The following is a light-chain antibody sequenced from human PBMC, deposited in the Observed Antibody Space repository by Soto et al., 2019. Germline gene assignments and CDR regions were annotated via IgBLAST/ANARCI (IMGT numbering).Light chain of an antibody. CDR3: QQYGSSPWA. J-gene: IGKJ1*01. CDR2: GAS. Sequence: IVLTQSPATLSLSPGERATLSCRASQSVSSYLAWYQQKPVQAPRLLIYGASSRATGIPDRFSGSGSGTDFTLTISRLEPEDFAVYYCQQYGSSPWAFGQGTKVDIK. CDR1: QSVSSY. V-gene: IGKV3-20*01.